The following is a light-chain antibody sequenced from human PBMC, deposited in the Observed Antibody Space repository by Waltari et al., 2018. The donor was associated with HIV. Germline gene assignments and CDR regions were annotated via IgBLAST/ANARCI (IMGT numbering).Light chain of an antibody. J-gene: IGLJ2*01. V-gene: IGLV1-40*01. CDR1: SSNIGAPYD. CDR2: GST. Sequence: QSVLTQPPSVAGAPGQRVTISCTGGSSNIGAPYDVHWYHQFPGAAPKRLIYGSTNRPSGVPDRFSGSKSGTSASLAITGLQAEDEADYYCQSYDNSLGVVFGGGTKLTVL. CDR3: QSYDNSLGVV.